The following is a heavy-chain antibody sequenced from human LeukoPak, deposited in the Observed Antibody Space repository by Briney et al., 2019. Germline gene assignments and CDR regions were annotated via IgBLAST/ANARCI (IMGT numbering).Heavy chain of an antibody. V-gene: IGHV4-34*01. J-gene: IGHJ5*02. CDR1: GGSFSGYY. D-gene: IGHD6-13*01. Sequence: SETLSLTCAVYGGSFSGYYWSWIRQPPGKGLEWIGEINHSGSTNYNPSLKSRVTISVDTSKNQFSLKLSSVTAADTAVYYCARGYSSSWLVSYWFDPWGQGTLVTVSS. CDR3: ARGYSSSWLVSYWFDP. CDR2: INHSGST.